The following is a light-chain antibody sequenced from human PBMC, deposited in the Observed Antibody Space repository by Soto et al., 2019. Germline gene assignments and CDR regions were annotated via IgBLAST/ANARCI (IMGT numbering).Light chain of an antibody. V-gene: IGLV2-14*01. CDR3: SSYTSSSTVV. CDR1: SSDVGGYNY. J-gene: IGLJ2*01. Sequence: QSALTQPASVSGSPGQSITISCTGTSSDVGGYNYVSWYQQRPGKAPKIMIYDVSNRPSGVSNRFSGSKSGNTASLTISGLRAEDEADYYCSSYTSSSTVVFGGGTKLTVL. CDR2: DVS.